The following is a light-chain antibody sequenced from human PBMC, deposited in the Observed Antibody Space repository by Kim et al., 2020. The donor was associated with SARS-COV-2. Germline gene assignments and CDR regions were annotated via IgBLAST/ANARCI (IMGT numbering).Light chain of an antibody. CDR1: KIESKS. Sequence: SYELTQPLSVSVALEQTARITCEGDKIESKSVHWHQQKAGQAPVLVIYRDKNRPSGIPERFSGSNSGNTATLTITRAQAGDEADYYCQVWDSTTAVFGGGTKVTVL. J-gene: IGLJ2*01. CDR2: RDK. CDR3: QVWDSTTAV. V-gene: IGLV3-9*01.